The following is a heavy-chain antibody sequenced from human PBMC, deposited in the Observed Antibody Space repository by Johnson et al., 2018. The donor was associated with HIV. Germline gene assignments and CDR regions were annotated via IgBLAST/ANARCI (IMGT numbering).Heavy chain of an antibody. CDR1: GFRFDDYA. CDR2: ISWNSGSI. Sequence: VQLVESGGGLVQPGRSLRLSCAASGFRFDDYAMHWVRQAPGKGLEWVSGISWNSGSIGYVDSVKGRFTISRDNAKNSLYLQMNSLRAEDTAVYYCARSMGYSSGYYSPYGADAFDIWGQGTMVTVSS. V-gene: IGHV3-9*01. CDR3: ARSMGYSSGYYSPYGADAFDI. D-gene: IGHD3-22*01. J-gene: IGHJ3*02.